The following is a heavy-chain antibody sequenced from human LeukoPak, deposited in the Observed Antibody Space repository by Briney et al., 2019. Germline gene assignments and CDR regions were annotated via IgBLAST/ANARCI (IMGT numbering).Heavy chain of an antibody. CDR1: VFTFSVSG. V-gene: IGHV3-23*01. CDR2: SGDSDGST. J-gene: IGHJ4*02. CDR3: AKGGCRGTRNPLAF. D-gene: IGHD2-2*01. Sequence: GGSLRLSCAASVFTFSVSGMSWVRQAPGKGLEWISSSGDSDGSTYYADSLMGRFTISRDNSKNALYLQMNNLRAEDTAVFHQAKGGCRGTRNPLAFWGQGALVTVSP.